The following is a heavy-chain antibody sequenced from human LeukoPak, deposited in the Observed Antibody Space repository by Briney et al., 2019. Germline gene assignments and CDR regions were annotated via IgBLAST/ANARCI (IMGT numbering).Heavy chain of an antibody. J-gene: IGHJ4*02. CDR3: ARDLGYFDY. CDR1: GFTFSSYG. Sequence: GESLRLSCAASGFTFSSYGMHWVRQAPGKGLEWVTFLWYDGSNKYYADSVKGRFTISRDNSKNTLYLQMNTLRAEDTAVYYCARDLGYFDYWGQGTLVTVSS. CDR2: LWYDGSNK. V-gene: IGHV3-33*01.